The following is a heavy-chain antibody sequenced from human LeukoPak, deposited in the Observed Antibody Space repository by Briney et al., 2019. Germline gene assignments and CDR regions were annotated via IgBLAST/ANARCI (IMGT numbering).Heavy chain of an antibody. J-gene: IGHJ4*02. CDR3: ARSLTYSYGHFDY. Sequence: PSETLSLTCTVSGGSISSYYWSWIRQPPGKGLEWIGYIYYSGCTNYNPSLKSRVTISVDTSKNQFSLKLSSVTAADTAVYYCARSLTYSYGHFDYWGQGTLVTVSS. V-gene: IGHV4-59*01. D-gene: IGHD5-18*01. CDR2: IYYSGCT. CDR1: GGSISSYY.